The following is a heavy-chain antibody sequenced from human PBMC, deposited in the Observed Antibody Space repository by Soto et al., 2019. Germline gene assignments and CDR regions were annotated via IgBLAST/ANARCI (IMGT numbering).Heavy chain of an antibody. J-gene: IGHJ4*02. CDR2: INHSGST. CDR3: ASIRGYSGYDARNFDY. V-gene: IGHV4-34*01. Sequence: PSETLSLTCAVYGGSFSGYYWSWIRQPPGKGLEWIGEINHSGSTNYNPSLKSRVTISVDTSKNQFSLKLSSVTAADTAVYYCASIRGYSGYDARNFDYCGQGTLVTVS. D-gene: IGHD5-12*01. CDR1: GGSFSGYY.